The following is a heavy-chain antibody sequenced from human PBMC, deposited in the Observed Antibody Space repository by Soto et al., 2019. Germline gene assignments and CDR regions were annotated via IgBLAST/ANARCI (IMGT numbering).Heavy chain of an antibody. Sequence: EVQLVQSGVEVKKPGESLKISCEGSGYTFTTHWIAWVRQMPGKGLEWMGIIYPGDSETRHSPSFQDQVTISDDKSINTVYLQWSHLRTTDPATSYCAWCPDKGGSDFAHWGQRTLV. CDR2: IYPGDSET. V-gene: IGHV5-51*01. D-gene: IGHD2-15*01. CDR1: GYTFTTHW. CDR3: AWCPDKGGSDFAH. J-gene: IGHJ4*02.